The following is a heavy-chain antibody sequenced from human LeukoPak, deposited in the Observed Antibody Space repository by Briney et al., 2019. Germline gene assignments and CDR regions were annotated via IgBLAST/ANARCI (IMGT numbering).Heavy chain of an antibody. D-gene: IGHD5-24*01. CDR1: GASVSSSN. CDR2: LSYTGKT. V-gene: IGHV4-59*02. Sequence: SETLSLTCLVSGASVSSSNWNWIRQLPGKGLEWIGCLSYTGKTDYNPSLTSRVTISLDTSKNQVSLKLKSLTAADTAVYYCSEGYFEPFDHWGQGISVTVSS. CDR3: SEGYFEPFDH. J-gene: IGHJ4*02.